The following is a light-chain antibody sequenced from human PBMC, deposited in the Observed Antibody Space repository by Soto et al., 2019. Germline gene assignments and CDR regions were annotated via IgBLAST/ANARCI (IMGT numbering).Light chain of an antibody. CDR2: AAS. Sequence: AIRMTQSPSALSASTGDRVTITCRASQSISSYLAWYQQKPGKAPKLLIYAASTLQSGVPSRFSGSGSGTDFTLTISSLQPDDFATYYCQQYNSYPETFGQGTKVDI. V-gene: IGKV1-8*01. CDR3: QQYNSYPET. J-gene: IGKJ1*01. CDR1: QSISSY.